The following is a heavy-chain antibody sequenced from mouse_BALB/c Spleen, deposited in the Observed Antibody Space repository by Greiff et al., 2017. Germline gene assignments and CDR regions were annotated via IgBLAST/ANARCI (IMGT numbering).Heavy chain of an antibody. J-gene: IGHJ2*01. CDR3: AREGTYYGNYEYYFDY. Sequence: EVKLVESGPDLVKPSQSLSLTCTVTGYSITSGYSWHWIRQFPGNKLEWMGYIHYSGSTNYNPSLKSRISITRDTSKNQFFLQLNSVTTEDTATYYCAREGTYYGNYEYYFDYWGQGTTLTVSS. D-gene: IGHD2-10*01. V-gene: IGHV3-1*02. CDR1: GYSITSGYS. CDR2: IHYSGST.